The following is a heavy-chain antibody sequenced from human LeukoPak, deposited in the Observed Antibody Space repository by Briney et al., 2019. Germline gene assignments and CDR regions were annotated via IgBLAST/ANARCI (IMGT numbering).Heavy chain of an antibody. CDR2: ISYDGSNK. V-gene: IGHV3-30*18. Sequence: GGSLRLSCAASGFTFSSYGMHWVRQAPGKGLEWVAVISYDGSNKYYADSVKGRFTISRDNSKNTLYLQMNSLRAEDTAVYYCAKGQQWLAYYFDYWGQGTLVTVSS. J-gene: IGHJ4*02. CDR1: GFTFSSYG. CDR3: AKGQQWLAYYFDY. D-gene: IGHD6-19*01.